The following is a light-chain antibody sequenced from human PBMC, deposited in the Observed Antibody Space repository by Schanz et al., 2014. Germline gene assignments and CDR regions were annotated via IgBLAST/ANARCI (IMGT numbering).Light chain of an antibody. J-gene: IGKJ2*01. V-gene: IGKV3-20*01. CDR2: GAS. CDR1: QSVSSNY. Sequence: EIVLTQSPGTLSLSPGERATLSCRASQSVSSNYLAWYQQKPGQSPRLLIYGASSRATGIPDRFSGSGSGTDFTLTISRLEPEDFAVYYCQQYSISPPFTFGQGTKLDLK. CDR3: QQYSISPPFT.